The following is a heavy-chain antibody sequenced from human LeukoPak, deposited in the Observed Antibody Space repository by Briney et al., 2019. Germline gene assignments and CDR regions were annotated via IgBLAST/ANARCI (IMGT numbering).Heavy chain of an antibody. CDR1: GGSISSYY. CDR2: IYYSGST. V-gene: IGHV4-59*01. CDR3: ARSGRHYDSSGYWT. D-gene: IGHD3-22*01. Sequence: SETLSLTCTVSGGSISSYYWSWIRQPPGKGLEWIGYIYYSGSTKYNPSLKSRATISVDTSKNQFSLKLSSVTAADTAVYYCARSGRHYDSSGYWTWGQGTLVTVSS. J-gene: IGHJ5*02.